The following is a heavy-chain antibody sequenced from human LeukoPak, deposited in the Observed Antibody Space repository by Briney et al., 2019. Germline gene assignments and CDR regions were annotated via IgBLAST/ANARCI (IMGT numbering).Heavy chain of an antibody. CDR2: IYTSGST. V-gene: IGHV4-4*07. CDR3: ARGRYYYDSSGPRSLWDWFDP. CDR1: GGSISSYY. D-gene: IGHD3-22*01. J-gene: IGHJ5*02. Sequence: PSQTLSLTCTVSGGSISSYYWSWIRQPAGKGLEWIGRIYTSGSTNYNPSLKSRVTMSVDTSKNQFSLKLSSATAADTAVYYCARGRYYYDSSGPRSLWDWFDPWGQGTLVTVST.